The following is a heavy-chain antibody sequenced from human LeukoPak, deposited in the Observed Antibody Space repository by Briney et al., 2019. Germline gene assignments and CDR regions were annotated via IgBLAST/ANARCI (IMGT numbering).Heavy chain of an antibody. CDR3: ARSYDGYSSGWYWIDFDY. Sequence: PGGSLRLSCAASGFTFSSYGMHWVRQAPGKGLEWVAVIWYDGSNKYYADSVKGRFTISRDNSKNTLYLQMNSLRAEDTAVYYCARSYDGYSSGWYWIDFDYWGQGTLVTVSP. D-gene: IGHD6-19*01. CDR1: GFTFSSYG. J-gene: IGHJ4*02. V-gene: IGHV3-33*01. CDR2: IWYDGSNK.